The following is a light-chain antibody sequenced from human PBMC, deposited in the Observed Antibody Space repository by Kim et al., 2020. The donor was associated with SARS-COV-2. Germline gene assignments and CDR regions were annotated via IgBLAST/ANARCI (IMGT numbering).Light chain of an antibody. CDR3: SSYTSSKTWL. J-gene: IGLJ3*02. CDR1: NSDIGGYNY. Sequence: QSALTQPASVSGSPGQSITISCTGTNSDIGGYNYVSWYQHHPGKAPKLLIYDVTKRPSGVSNRFSGSKSGSTASLTIYGLQAEDEADYYCSSYTSSKTWLFGGGTQLTVL. V-gene: IGLV2-14*03. CDR2: DVT.